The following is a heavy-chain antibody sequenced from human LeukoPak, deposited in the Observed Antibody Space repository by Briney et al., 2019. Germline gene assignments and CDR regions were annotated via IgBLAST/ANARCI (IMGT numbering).Heavy chain of an antibody. Sequence: PGGSLRLSCAASGFTFATYDMSWVRQAPGKGLEWVSAISGNGRGTYYADSVRGRFNISRDNSNNMVYLQMNSLRAEDTALYFCAKETFYYDGTGYYHDGYFDHWGQGAQVSVSS. CDR2: ISGNGRGT. CDR3: AKETFYYDGTGYYHDGYFDH. D-gene: IGHD3-22*01. J-gene: IGHJ4*02. CDR1: GFTFATYD. V-gene: IGHV3-23*01.